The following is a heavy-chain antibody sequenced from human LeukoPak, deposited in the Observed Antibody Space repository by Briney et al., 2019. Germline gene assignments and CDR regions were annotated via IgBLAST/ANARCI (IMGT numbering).Heavy chain of an antibody. CDR3: ARDAMVRGVI. D-gene: IGHD3-10*01. CDR1: GYSISSGYY. J-gene: IGHJ4*02. CDR2: IYHSGST. Sequence: PSETLSLTCTVSGYSISSGYYWGWIRQPPGKGLEWIGSIYHSGSTYYNPSLKSRVTISVDTSKNQFSLKLSSVTAADTAVYYCARDAMVRGVIWGQGTLVTVSS. V-gene: IGHV4-38-2*02.